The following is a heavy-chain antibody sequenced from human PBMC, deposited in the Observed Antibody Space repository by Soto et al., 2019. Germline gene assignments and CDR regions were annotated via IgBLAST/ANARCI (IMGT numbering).Heavy chain of an antibody. V-gene: IGHV1-18*04. CDR3: ARDQGGYGIFDA. CDR2: ISGHNGVT. CDR1: GYTFTSSG. D-gene: IGHD5-12*01. Sequence: QAQLVQSGPEVKKPEASVKVSCKTSGYTFTSSGISWVRQAPGQGPEWMVWISGHNGVTNFARNFQDRVTLTIDPSTNTAYMEGRSLSFADTAIYYCARDQGGYGIFDAWGQGTLVTFSS. J-gene: IGHJ4*02.